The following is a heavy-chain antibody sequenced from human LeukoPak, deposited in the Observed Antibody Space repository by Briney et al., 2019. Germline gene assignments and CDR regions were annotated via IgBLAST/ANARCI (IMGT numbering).Heavy chain of an antibody. CDR2: MNPNSGNT. CDR3: ARGSGRGVRGYYYMDV. D-gene: IGHD3-10*01. J-gene: IGHJ6*03. V-gene: IGHV1-8*01. Sequence: ASVKVSCKASGYTFTSYDIDWVRQATGQGLEWMGWMNPNSGNTGYAQKFQGRVTMTRNTSISTAYMELSSLRSEDTAVYYCARGSGRGVRGYYYMDVWGKGTTVTISS. CDR1: GYTFTSYD.